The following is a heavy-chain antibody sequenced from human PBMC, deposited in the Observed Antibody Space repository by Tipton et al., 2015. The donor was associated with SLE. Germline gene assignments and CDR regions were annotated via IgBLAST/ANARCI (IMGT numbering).Heavy chain of an antibody. D-gene: IGHD6-13*01. Sequence: TLSLTCAVSGGSFTMYYWSWIRQPPGKGLEWIGYIYYSGSTYYNPSLKSRVTISVDTSKNQISLQLNSVTPEDTAVYYCTRDSSISTGGDYFDYWGQGTLVTVSS. CDR3: TRDSSISTGGDYFDY. CDR2: IYYSGST. CDR1: GGSFTMYY. V-gene: IGHV4-30-4*01. J-gene: IGHJ4*02.